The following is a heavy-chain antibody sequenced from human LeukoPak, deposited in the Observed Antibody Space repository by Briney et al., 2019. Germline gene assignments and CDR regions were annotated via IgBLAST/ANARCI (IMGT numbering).Heavy chain of an antibody. CDR1: GFTFNNYA. D-gene: IGHD3-22*01. CDR3: AKTNGYYSD. Sequence: PGGSLRLSCAASGFTFNNYAMKWVRQAPGKGLEWVSGISGSGGTTYYADSVKGRFTISRDNSKNSLSLQVSSLRAEDTAVYYCAKTNGYYSDWGQGILVTVSS. J-gene: IGHJ4*02. CDR2: ISGSGGTT. V-gene: IGHV3-23*01.